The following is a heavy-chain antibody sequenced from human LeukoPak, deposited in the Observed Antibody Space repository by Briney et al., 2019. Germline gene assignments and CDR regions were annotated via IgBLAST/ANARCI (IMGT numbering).Heavy chain of an antibody. CDR1: AFTFNSFA. CDR3: AKSIGVGGYTRYKGFDQ. J-gene: IGHJ4*02. Sequence: PGGSLRLSCAASAFTFNSFAMNWVRQAPGKGLEWVSSISGSDGSSHYADFVKGRFTISRDNSKNTLHLQMSSLRAEVTAVSYCAKSIGVGGYTRYKGFDQWGQGTPVTVSS. V-gene: IGHV3-23*01. D-gene: IGHD3-16*02. CDR2: ISGSDGSS.